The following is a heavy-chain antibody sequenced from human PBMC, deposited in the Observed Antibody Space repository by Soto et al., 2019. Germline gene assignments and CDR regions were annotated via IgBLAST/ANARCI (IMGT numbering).Heavy chain of an antibody. J-gene: IGHJ5*02. CDR3: ARALPEGYYDSSGYYWRFDP. CDR1: GFTFSSYG. V-gene: IGHV3-33*01. CDR2: IWYDGSNK. Sequence: ESGGGVVQPGRSPRLSCAASGFTFSSYGMHWVRQAPGKGLEWVAVIWYDGSNKYYADSVKGRFTISRDNSKNTLYLQMNSLRAEDTAVYYCARALPEGYYDSSGYYWRFDPWGQGTLVTVSS. D-gene: IGHD3-22*01.